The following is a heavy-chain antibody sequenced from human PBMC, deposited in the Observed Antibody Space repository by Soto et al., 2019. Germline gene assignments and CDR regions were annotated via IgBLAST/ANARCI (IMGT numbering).Heavy chain of an antibody. CDR3: ARYEQDFTTVTYYAFDI. CDR1: GGTFSSYA. V-gene: IGHV1-69*01. CDR2: IIPIFGTA. Sequence: QVQLVQSGAEVKKPGYSVKVSCKASGGTFSSYAISWVRQAPGQGLEWMGGIIPIFGTANYAQTFQGRVTLTADESTSTAYIEQSSLRSEDTAVYYCARYEQDFTTVTYYAFDIWGQGTMVTPSS. J-gene: IGHJ3*02. D-gene: IGHD4-17*01.